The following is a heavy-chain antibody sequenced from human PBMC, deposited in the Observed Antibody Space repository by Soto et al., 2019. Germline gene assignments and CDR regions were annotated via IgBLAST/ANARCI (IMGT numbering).Heavy chain of an antibody. V-gene: IGHV1-46*01. J-gene: IGHJ6*02. D-gene: IGHD2-15*01. CDR1: GYPFTSYS. CDR3: ARDHNFGFILYAMDV. CDR2: INPSSGRT. Sequence: RASVKVSCKASGYPFTSYSMHWVRQAPGQGLEWMGIINPSSGRTSYAQNFQGRVTMTSDTSTSIVYMEMSSLKSEDTAVYYCARDHNFGFILYAMDVWGQGTTVTVSS.